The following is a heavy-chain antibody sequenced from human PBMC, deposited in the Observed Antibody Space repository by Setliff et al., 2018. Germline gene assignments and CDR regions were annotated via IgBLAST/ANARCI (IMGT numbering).Heavy chain of an antibody. CDR2: VFYSGAT. V-gene: IGHV4-61*08. CDR1: GGSLSGAS. CDR3: AKGGTYRYFDY. J-gene: IGHJ4*02. Sequence: SETLSLTCTVSGGSLSGASIVTWIRQPPGKGLEFIGYVFYSGATKYDPSLKSRVTMSVDTSENQFSLKLRSVTAADTAMYYCAKGGTYRYFDYWGQGTLVTVSS.